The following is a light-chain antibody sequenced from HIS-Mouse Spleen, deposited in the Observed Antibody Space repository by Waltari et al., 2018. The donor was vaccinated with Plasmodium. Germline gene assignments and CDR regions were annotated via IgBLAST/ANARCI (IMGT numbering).Light chain of an antibody. CDR2: GDS. CDR3: QSYDSSLSGVV. V-gene: IGLV3-10*01. Sequence: SYELTQPPSVSVSPAQTARLTCSGDALPKHYAYWYQQKSGQAPVLVIYGDSKRPSGIPERFSGSKSGTSASLAITGLQAEDEADYYCQSYDSSLSGVVFGGGTKLTVL. CDR1: ALPKHY. J-gene: IGLJ2*01.